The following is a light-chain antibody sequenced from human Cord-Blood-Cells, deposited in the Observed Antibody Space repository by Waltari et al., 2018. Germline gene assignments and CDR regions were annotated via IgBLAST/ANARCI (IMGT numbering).Light chain of an antibody. J-gene: IGLJ3*02. Sequence: QSALTQPASVSASPAQSITISCTGTRSDVGGHNYVPWYQQHPGKAPKLIIYDGSNRPSGVSNRFSGAKSGNTASLTISGLQAEDEAYYYCSSYTSSSTWVFGGGTKLTVL. CDR1: RSDVGGHNY. V-gene: IGLV2-14*03. CDR3: SSYTSSSTWV. CDR2: DGS.